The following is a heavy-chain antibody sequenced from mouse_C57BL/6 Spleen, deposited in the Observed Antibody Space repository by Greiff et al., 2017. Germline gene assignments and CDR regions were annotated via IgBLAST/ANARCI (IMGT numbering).Heavy chain of an antibody. CDR3: ARHGAMDY. CDR1: GFTFSDYG. V-gene: IGHV5-15*01. J-gene: IGHJ4*01. Sequence: MLVESGGGLVQPGGSLKLSCAASGFTFSDYGMAWVRQAPRKGPEWVAFISNLAYSIYYADTVTGRFTISRENAKNTLYLEMSSLRSEDTAMYYCARHGAMDYWGQGTSVTVSS. CDR2: ISNLAYSI.